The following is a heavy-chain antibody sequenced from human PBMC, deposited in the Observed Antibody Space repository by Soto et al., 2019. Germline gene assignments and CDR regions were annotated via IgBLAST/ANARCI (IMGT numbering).Heavy chain of an antibody. CDR1: GFTVNSDY. D-gene: IGHD3-10*01. Sequence: EVQLVETGGGLTQPGGSLRLSCENSGFTVNSDYMSWVRQAPGKGLEWVSIIYAGGSTYYADSVGGRFTISSDNSRNTLYLQMNSLRVEDTAVYYCARRFDYGYIHHWGQGNLVTVSS. CDR3: ARRFDYGYIHH. CDR2: IYAGGST. V-gene: IGHV3-53*02. J-gene: IGHJ4*02.